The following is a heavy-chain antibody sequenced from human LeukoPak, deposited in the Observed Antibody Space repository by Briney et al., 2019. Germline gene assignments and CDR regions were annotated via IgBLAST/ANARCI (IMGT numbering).Heavy chain of an antibody. CDR1: GYTFTAYG. D-gene: IGHD3-22*01. V-gene: IGHV1-18*01. CDR3: ARGTREIVVVITKYYVDY. Sequence: ASVKVSCKASGYTFTAYGISWVRQAPGQGLEWMGWISGYNGNANYAQKVQGRVTMTTDTSTSTVYMELSSLRSEDTAVYYCARGTREIVVVITKYYVDYWGQGTLVTVSS. J-gene: IGHJ4*02. CDR2: ISGYNGNA.